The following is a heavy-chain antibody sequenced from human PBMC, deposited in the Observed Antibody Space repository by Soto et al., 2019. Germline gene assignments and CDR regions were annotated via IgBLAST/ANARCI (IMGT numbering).Heavy chain of an antibody. V-gene: IGHV4-34*01. Sequence: SLTCAVYGGSFSGYYWSWIRQPPGKGLEWIGEINHSGSTNYNPSLKSRVTISVDTSKNQFSLKLSSVTAADTAVYYCARNKRVRGWFDPWGQGTLVSVSS. CDR2: INHSGST. D-gene: IGHD3-10*01. CDR1: GGSFSGYY. J-gene: IGHJ5*02. CDR3: ARNKRVRGWFDP.